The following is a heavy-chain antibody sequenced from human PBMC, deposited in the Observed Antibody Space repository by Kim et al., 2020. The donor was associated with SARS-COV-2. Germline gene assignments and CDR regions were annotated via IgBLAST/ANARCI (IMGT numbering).Heavy chain of an antibody. D-gene: IGHD3-10*01. Sequence: SQTLSLTCAISGDSVSSDSAAWNWIRQSPSRGLEWLGRTFYKSKWYSDYAVFVKSRISINADTSKNQFSLLLNSVTPEDTAVYYCAREDIGLTLVREAIVDYYYYGVNVWGQGTTVTVSS. V-gene: IGHV6-1*01. CDR3: AREDIGLTLVREAIVDYYYYGVNV. CDR2: TFYKSKWYS. J-gene: IGHJ6*02. CDR1: GDSVSSDSAA.